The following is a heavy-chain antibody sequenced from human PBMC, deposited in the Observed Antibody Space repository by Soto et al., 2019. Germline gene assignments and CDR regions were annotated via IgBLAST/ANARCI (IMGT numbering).Heavy chain of an antibody. CDR2: IYHSGSI. V-gene: IGHV4-4*02. CDR3: ASKFGELLADAFDI. J-gene: IGHJ3*02. Sequence: QVQLQESGPGLVKPSGTLSLTCTVSNASIGSRKWWTWVRQTPGKGLEWIGEIYHSGSINHNPSLKSRVTMSLDKSKNQFSLKMTSVTAADTAVYYCASKFGELLADAFDIWGQGTVVTVSS. D-gene: IGHD3-10*01. CDR1: NASIGSRKW.